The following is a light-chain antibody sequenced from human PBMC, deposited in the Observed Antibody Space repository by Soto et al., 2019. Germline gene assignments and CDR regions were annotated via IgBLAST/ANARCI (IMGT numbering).Light chain of an antibody. J-gene: IGKJ1*01. V-gene: IGKV1-5*03. Sequence: DIQMTQSPSTLSASVGDRVTITCRASQSISSWLAWYQQKPGKAPKLLIYKASSLESGVPSRFSGSGSGTEFTLTISSLQPDDFETYYCQQYNSYSPWTLGQGTKVEIK. CDR1: QSISSW. CDR2: KAS. CDR3: QQYNSYSPWT.